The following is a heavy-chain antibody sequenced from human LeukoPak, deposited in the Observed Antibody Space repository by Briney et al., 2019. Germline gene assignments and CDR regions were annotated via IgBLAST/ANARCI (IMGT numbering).Heavy chain of an antibody. Sequence: PSQTLSLTCAVSGGSISSGGYSWSWIRQPPGKGLEWIGYIYHSGSTYYNPSLKSRVTISVDRSKDQFSLKLSSVTAADTAVYYCAGTRYSSSPNTYFDYWGQGTLVTVSS. D-gene: IGHD6-13*01. CDR1: GGSISSGGYS. CDR3: AGTRYSSSPNTYFDY. J-gene: IGHJ4*02. CDR2: IYHSGST. V-gene: IGHV4-30-2*01.